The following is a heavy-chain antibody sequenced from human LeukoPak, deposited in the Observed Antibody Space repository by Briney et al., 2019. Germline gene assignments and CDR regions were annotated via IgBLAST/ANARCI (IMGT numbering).Heavy chain of an antibody. J-gene: IGHJ4*02. CDR2: IKQDGSEQ. Sequence: GSLRLSCAASGFTFSSYWMNWVRQAPGTGLEWVANIKQDGSEQNYVDSVKGRFTVSRDNAKNSLYLQMNSLRVEDTAVYYCPGGSRWTTDYWGQGPPVTASS. CDR3: PGGSRWTTDY. D-gene: IGHD3/OR15-3a*01. V-gene: IGHV3-7*04. CDR1: GFTFSSYW.